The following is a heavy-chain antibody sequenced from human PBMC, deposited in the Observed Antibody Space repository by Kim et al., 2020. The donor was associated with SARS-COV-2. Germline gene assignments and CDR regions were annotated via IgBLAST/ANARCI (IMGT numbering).Heavy chain of an antibody. D-gene: IGHD2-2*01. Sequence: TNYADSVKGRFTISRDNAKNSLYLQMNSLRAEDTAVYYCARGGSTSHVDYWGQGTLVTVSS. CDR3: ARGGSTSHVDY. J-gene: IGHJ4*02. CDR2: T. V-gene: IGHV3-11*06.